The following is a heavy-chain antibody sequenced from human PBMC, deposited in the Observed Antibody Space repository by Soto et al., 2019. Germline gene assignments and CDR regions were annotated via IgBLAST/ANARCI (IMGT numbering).Heavy chain of an antibody. CDR3: GKDYYPLAAPQSFDVDV. J-gene: IGHJ6*02. CDR1: GFTFTTYG. D-gene: IGHD3-10*01. Sequence: GGCRRLACAPSGFTFTTYGMHWVRPAPGGGRGWVAVISDDGRNIHYGDSARDRFTISRDNTQSTLYLQMNSLKTEDTAVYYCGKDYYPLAAPQSFDVDVWGQGTMVTVSS. CDR2: ISDDGRNI. V-gene: IGHV3-30*18.